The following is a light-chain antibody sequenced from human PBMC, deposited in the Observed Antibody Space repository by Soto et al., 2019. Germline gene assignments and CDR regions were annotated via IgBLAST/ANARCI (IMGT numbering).Light chain of an antibody. J-gene: IGKJ1*01. CDR3: QQHNNWPRT. CDR1: QSVGSN. Sequence: EIVMTQSPATLSVSPGERATLSCRASQSVGSNLAWYQQKPGQAPRLLIYDASTRATGVPARFSGGGSGTEFTLTISSLQSEDFAVYYCQQHNNWPRTFGQGTKVDIK. CDR2: DAS. V-gene: IGKV3-15*01.